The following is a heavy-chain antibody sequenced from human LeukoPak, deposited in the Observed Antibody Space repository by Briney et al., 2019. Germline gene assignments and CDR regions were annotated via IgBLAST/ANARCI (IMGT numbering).Heavy chain of an antibody. CDR3: ARIFIGWFDP. J-gene: IGHJ5*02. V-gene: IGHV1-18*01. CDR1: SHTFTSYG. Sequence: ASVKVSCKASSHTFTSYGLSWVRQAPGQGLEWMGWISVYRSKTNYAQKFQGRITLTTDTSTSTAYMELRSLRSDDTAVYYCARIFIGWFDPWGQGTLVTVSS. D-gene: IGHD2-15*01. CDR2: ISVYRSKT.